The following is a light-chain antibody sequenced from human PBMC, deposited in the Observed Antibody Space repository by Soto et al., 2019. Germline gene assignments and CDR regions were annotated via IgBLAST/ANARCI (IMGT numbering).Light chain of an antibody. Sequence: ALSSAERDGVTITCRASQSISNWLAWYQQKPGRAPKLLIYDASNLEGGVPSRFSGSGSGTDLTLTCSSRKPEDFASRYSKVATRLLVNLAGGTKVDIK. CDR1: QSISNW. CDR2: DAS. V-gene: IGKV1-5*01. CDR3: KVATRLLVN. J-gene: IGKJ4*01.